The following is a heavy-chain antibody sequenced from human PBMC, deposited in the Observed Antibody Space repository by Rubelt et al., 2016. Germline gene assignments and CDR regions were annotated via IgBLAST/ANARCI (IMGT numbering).Heavy chain of an antibody. Sequence: GGGLVQPGGSLRLSCAASGFTFSSYSMNWVRQAPGKGLEWVSYISSSSSTIYYADSVKGRFTISRDNAKNSLYLQMDSLRAEDTAVYFCARGPTIIGTYLNWIDSWGQGIVVSVSS. V-gene: IGHV3-48*01. CDR3: ARGPTIIGTYLNWIDS. J-gene: IGHJ4*02. CDR2: ISSSSSTI. D-gene: IGHD1-26*01. CDR1: GFTFSSYS.